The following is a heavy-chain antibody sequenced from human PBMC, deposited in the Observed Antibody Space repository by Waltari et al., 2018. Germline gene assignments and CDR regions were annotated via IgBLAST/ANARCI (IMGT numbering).Heavy chain of an antibody. Sequence: EVQLVETGGGLIQPGGSLRLSCAASGFTVSSNYMSWVRQGPGKGLEWVSVIYSGGSTYYADSVKGRFTISRDNSKNTLYLQMNSLRAEDTAVYYCARSSSSWYWFDPWGQGTLVTVSS. CDR2: IYSGGST. CDR3: ARSSSSWYWFDP. J-gene: IGHJ5*02. D-gene: IGHD6-13*01. CDR1: GFTVSSNY. V-gene: IGHV3-53*02.